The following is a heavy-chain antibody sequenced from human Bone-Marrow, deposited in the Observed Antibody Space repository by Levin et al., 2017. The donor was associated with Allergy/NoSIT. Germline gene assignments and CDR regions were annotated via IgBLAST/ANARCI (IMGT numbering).Heavy chain of an antibody. CDR3: ARDPSGVGTTTSPFDY. D-gene: IGHD1-26*01. J-gene: IGHJ4*02. V-gene: IGHV3-21*06. CDR1: GFTFSRYT. Sequence: GESLKISCVDSGFTFSRYTMNWVRQAPGKGLEWVSSISSSATYRYYADSVKGRFTIARDNAKNSLYLHMNSLRAEDTAVYYCARDPSGVGTTTSPFDYWGPGTLVTVSS. CDR2: ISSSATYR.